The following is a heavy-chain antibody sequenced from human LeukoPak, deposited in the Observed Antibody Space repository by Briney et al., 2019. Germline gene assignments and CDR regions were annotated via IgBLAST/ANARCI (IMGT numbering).Heavy chain of an antibody. J-gene: IGHJ6*02. CDR1: GFTFSSYS. CDR3: ARPFMSAYGMDV. V-gene: IGHV3-21*01. CDR2: ISSSSSYI. Sequence: GGSLRLSCAASGFTFSSYSMNWVRQAPGKGLEWVSSISSSSSYIYYADSVKGRFTISRDNAKNSLYLQMNSLRAGDTAVYYCARPFMSAYGMDVWGQGTTVTVSS. D-gene: IGHD3-10*02.